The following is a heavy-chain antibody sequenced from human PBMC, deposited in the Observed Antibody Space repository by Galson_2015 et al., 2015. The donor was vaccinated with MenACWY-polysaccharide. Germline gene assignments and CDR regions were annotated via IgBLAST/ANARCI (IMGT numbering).Heavy chain of an antibody. CDR1: GFSFSTYW. D-gene: IGHD2-15*01. V-gene: IGHV3-74*01. CDR2: INADGSAT. J-gene: IGHJ5*02. CDR3: TKAGAKYCSGSSCYFNWFDP. Sequence: SLRLSCAASGFSFSTYWMHWVRHAPGKGLVWVSRINADGSATGYADSVRGRFTIPRDNAKNTLYLEMNSLRAEDTAVYYCTKAGAKYCSGSSCYFNWFDPWGQGTLVTVSS.